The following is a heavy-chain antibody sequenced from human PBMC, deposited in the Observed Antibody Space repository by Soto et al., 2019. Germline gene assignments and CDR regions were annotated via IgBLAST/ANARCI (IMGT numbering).Heavy chain of an antibody. Sequence: QVQLVQSGGGVVQPGRSLRLSCAASGFIFSNYAMHWVRQAPGKGLDWVAIISYDGSNKYYADSVKGRFTISRDNSKNTLFLQMTSLRAEDTAVYFCARHSGSYLRDLWIDSWGQGTLVTVSS. CDR1: GFIFSNYA. CDR2: ISYDGSNK. CDR3: ARHSGSYLRDLWIDS. J-gene: IGHJ4*02. D-gene: IGHD1-26*01. V-gene: IGHV3-30-3*01.